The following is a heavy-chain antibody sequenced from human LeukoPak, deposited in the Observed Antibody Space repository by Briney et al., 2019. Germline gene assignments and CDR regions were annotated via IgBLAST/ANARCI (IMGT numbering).Heavy chain of an antibody. D-gene: IGHD3-22*01. CDR2: INHSGST. Sequence: SETLSLTCAVYGGSFSGYYWSWIRQPPGKGLEWIGEINHSGSTNYNPSLKSRGTISVDTSKNQFSLKLSSVTAADTAVYYCARHVVITSMDVWGQGTTVTVSS. J-gene: IGHJ6*02. CDR3: ARHVVITSMDV. CDR1: GGSFSGYY. V-gene: IGHV4-34*01.